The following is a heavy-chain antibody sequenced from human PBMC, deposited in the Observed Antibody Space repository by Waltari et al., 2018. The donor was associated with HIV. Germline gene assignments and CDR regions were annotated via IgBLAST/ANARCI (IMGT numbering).Heavy chain of an antibody. D-gene: IGHD1-1*01. CDR3: AKTVRRGFDY. J-gene: IGHJ4*02. CDR2: IYYSGNT. V-gene: IGHV4-39*01. CDR1: GGSISSSNYY. Sequence: QLQLQESGPGLVKTSEPLSLTCTVSGGSISSSNYYWGWIRQPPGKGLEWIGSIYYSGNTYYNPSLKSRVTISVDTSKNQFSLKLSSVTAADTAVYYCAKTVRRGFDYWGQGTLVTVSS.